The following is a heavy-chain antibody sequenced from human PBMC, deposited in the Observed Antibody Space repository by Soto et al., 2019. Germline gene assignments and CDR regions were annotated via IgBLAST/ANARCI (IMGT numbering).Heavy chain of an antibody. D-gene: IGHD2-2*01. CDR2: IYHSGST. J-gene: IGHJ5*02. V-gene: IGHV4-30-2*01. Sequence: LCGGSISSGGYSWSWIRQPPGKGLEWIGYIYHSGSTYYNPSLKSRVTISVDRSKNQFSLKLSSVTAADTAVYYCARVPDRWGQGTLVTLSS. CDR1: GGSISSGGYS. CDR3: ARVPDR.